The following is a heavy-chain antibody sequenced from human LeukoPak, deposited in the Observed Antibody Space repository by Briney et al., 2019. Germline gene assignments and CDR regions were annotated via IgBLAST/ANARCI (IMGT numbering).Heavy chain of an antibody. J-gene: IGHJ4*02. V-gene: IGHV1-69*04. D-gene: IGHD3-10*01. Sequence: SVKVSCKASGGTFSSYAISWVRQAPGQGLEWMGRIIPILGIANYAQKFQGRVTITAGKSTSTAYMELSSLRSEDTAVYYCARVPIYYYGSGSRNHFDYWGQGTLVTVSS. CDR2: IIPILGIA. CDR1: GGTFSSYA. CDR3: ARVPIYYYGSGSRNHFDY.